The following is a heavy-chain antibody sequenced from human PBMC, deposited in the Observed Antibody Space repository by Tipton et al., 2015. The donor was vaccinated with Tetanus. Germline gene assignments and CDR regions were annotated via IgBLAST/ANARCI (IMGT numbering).Heavy chain of an antibody. D-gene: IGHD2-2*01. J-gene: IGHJ3*01. Sequence: TLSLTCTVSGGSMSNNYWSWIRQPPGKGLEWIAYIFHSGSTNYSPSLKSRVTISMDTSKNQISLKLSSVTAADTAVYHCARRSDCSSSRCFDAFDLWGQGTMVTVSS. V-gene: IGHV4-59*01. CDR2: IFHSGST. CDR3: ARRSDCSSSRCFDAFDL. CDR1: GGSMSNNY.